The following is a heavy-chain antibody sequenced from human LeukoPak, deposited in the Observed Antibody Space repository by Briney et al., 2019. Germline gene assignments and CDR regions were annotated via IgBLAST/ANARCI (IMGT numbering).Heavy chain of an antibody. CDR3: ARGAAFIGRYYYYYMDV. V-gene: IGHV4-59*11. J-gene: IGHJ6*03. CDR1: GGSFSSHY. CDR2: IYYSGST. D-gene: IGHD6-13*01. Sequence: SETLSLTCTVSGGSFSSHYWRWIRQPPGKGLEWLGYIYYSGSTNYNPSLKSRVTTSVDTPKNQFSLKLSSVTAADTAVYYCARGAAFIGRYYYYYMDVWGKGTTVTVSS.